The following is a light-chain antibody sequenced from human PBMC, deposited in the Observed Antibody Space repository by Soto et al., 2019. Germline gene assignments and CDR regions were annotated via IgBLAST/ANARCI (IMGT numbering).Light chain of an antibody. CDR1: QSVSSN. J-gene: IGKJ5*01. Sequence: RGITQSKATLSVSPGERATLSCMASQSVSSNLAWYQQKPGQAPRLLIYGASTRATGIPARFSGGGSGTEFTLTISSLQSEDFAVYYCQQYNSWPPITFGQGTLLAIK. V-gene: IGKV3-15*01. CDR2: GAS. CDR3: QQYNSWPPIT.